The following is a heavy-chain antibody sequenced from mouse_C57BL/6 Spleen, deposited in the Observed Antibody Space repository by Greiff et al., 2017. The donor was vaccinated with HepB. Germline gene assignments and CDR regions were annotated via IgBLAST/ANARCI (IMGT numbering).Heavy chain of an antibody. CDR3: VRGQGAMDY. V-gene: IGHV10-1*01. Sequence: EVQVVESGGGLVQPKGSLKLSCAASGFSFNTYAMNWVRQAPGKGLEWVARIRSKSNNYATYYADSVKDRFTISRDDSESMLYLQMNNLKTEDTAMYYCVRGQGAMDYWGQGTSVTVSS. J-gene: IGHJ4*01. CDR2: IRSKSNNYAT. D-gene: IGHD3-3*01. CDR1: GFSFNTYA.